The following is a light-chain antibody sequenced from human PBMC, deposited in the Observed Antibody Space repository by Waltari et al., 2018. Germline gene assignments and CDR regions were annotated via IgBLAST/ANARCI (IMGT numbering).Light chain of an antibody. CDR1: QTIGHY. V-gene: IGKV1-39*01. J-gene: IGKJ4*01. CDR3: QQTFSAFRT. CDR2: ATS. Sequence: DIQMTQSPSSLSASVGDRVTITCRASQTIGHYLNWFQQRPGKAPKLLIYATSDVQSGVPSRFSGSGAGTDFTLTISSLQPEDSATYYCQQTFSAFRTFGGGTKVEIK.